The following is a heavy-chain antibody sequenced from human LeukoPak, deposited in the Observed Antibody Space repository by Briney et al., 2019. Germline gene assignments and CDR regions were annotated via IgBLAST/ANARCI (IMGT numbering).Heavy chain of an antibody. CDR3: AKDIAAAGTGWYFDL. V-gene: IGHV3-9*01. Sequence: PGRSLRLSCAASGFMFDDYAMHWVRHAPGKGLEWVSGISWNSGSIVYADSVKGRFTISRDNAKNSLYLQMNSLRAEDTALYYCAKDIAAAGTGWYFDLWGRGTLVTVSS. CDR2: ISWNSGSI. D-gene: IGHD6-13*01. J-gene: IGHJ2*01. CDR1: GFMFDDYA.